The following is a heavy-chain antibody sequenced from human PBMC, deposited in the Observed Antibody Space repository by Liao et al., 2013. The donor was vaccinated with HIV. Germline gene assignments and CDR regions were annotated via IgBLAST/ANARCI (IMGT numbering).Heavy chain of an antibody. V-gene: IGHV4-30-4*08. Sequence: QVQLQESGPGLVKPSETLSLTCTVSGGSISSGDYYWTWIRQPPGKGLEWVGYIYSIGSTNYNTSLNSRLTISLDMSKNHVSLTLRSVTAADTAIYYCARGPEVKPGTIHGWYFDLWGRGTLVTVSS. CDR3: ARGPEVKPGTIHGWYFDL. J-gene: IGHJ2*01. CDR2: IYSIGST. CDR1: GGSISSGDYY. D-gene: IGHD1-7*01.